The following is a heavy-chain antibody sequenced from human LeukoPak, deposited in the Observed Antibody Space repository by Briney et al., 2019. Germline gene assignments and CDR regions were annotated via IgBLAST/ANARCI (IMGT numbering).Heavy chain of an antibody. V-gene: IGHV3-11*01. J-gene: IGHJ4*02. CDR1: GFTFSDYY. D-gene: IGHD3-22*01. CDR3: ARAGPYYYDSSGYLGY. Sequence: GGSLRLSCAASGFTFSDYYMSWIRQAPGKGLEWVSYISSSGSTIYYADSVKGRFTISRDNAKNSLYLQMNSLRAEDTAVYYCARAGPYYYDSSGYLGYWGQGTLVTVSS. CDR2: ISSSGSTI.